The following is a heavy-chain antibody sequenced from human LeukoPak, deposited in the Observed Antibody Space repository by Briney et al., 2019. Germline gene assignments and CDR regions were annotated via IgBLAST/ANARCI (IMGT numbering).Heavy chain of an antibody. CDR3: ARGIRLMVREPKNDAFDI. J-gene: IGHJ3*02. CDR2: ISSSSSYI. D-gene: IGHD3-10*01. Sequence: GGSLRLSCAASGFTFSSYSMNWVRQAPGKGLEWVSSISSSSSYIYYADSVKGRFTISRDNAKNSLYLQMNSLRAEDTAVYYCARGIRLMVREPKNDAFDIWGQGTMVTVSS. CDR1: GFTFSSYS. V-gene: IGHV3-21*01.